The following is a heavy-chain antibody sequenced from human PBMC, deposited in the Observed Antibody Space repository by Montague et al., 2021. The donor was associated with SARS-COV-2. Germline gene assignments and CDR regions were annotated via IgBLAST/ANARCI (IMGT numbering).Heavy chain of an antibody. CDR3: ARGTTVTTLFYYYYGMDV. D-gene: IGHD4-17*01. CDR1: GGSFSGYY. J-gene: IGHJ6*02. CDR2: INHSGST. Sequence: SETLSLTCAVYGGSFSGYYWSWIRQPPGKGLEWIGEINHSGSTNXXPSLKSRVTISVDTSKNQFSLKLSSVTAADTAVYYCARGTTVTTLFYYYYGMDVWGQGTTVTVSS. V-gene: IGHV4-34*01.